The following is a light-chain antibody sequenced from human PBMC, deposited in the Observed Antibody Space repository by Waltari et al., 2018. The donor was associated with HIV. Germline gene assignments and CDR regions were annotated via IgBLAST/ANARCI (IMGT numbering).Light chain of an antibody. CDR3: GTWDSSLSAGV. CDR2: DNK. V-gene: IGLV1-51*01. J-gene: IGLJ3*02. CDR1: SSNIGNNY. Sequence: QSVLTQPPSVSAAPGQKVTISCSGSSSNIGNNYVSWYQQLPGTAPKLLMYDNKQRPSGIPDRFSGSKSGTSATLGITGLQTGDEADYYCGTWDSSLSAGVFGGGTKLTVL.